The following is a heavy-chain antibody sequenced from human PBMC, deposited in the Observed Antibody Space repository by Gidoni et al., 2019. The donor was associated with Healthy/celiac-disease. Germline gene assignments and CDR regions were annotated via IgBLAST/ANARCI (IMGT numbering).Heavy chain of an antibody. D-gene: IGHD3-16*01. CDR2: INPSGGST. V-gene: IGHV1-46*02. J-gene: IGHJ6*02. Sequence: QVQLVQSGAEVKKPGASVKVSCKASGYTFNSYYMHWVRQAPGQGLEWMGIINPSGGSTSYAQKFQGRVTMTRDTSTGTVYMELSSLRSEDTAVYYCARCTHGGKGTANYYYGMDVWGQGTTVTVSS. CDR3: ARCTHGGKGTANYYYGMDV. CDR1: GYTFNSYY.